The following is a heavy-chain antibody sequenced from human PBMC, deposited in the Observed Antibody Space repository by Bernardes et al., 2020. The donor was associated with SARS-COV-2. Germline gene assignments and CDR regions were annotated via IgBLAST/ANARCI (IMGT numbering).Heavy chain of an antibody. CDR3: AKDLSPLYYYYGMDA. CDR1: GFTFGVQF. J-gene: IGHJ6*02. V-gene: IGHV3-23*01. Sequence: GGSLRLSCEASGFTFGVQFIDWVRQAPGKGLEWVSAISGSGGSTYYADSVKGRFTISRDNSKNTLYLQMNSLRAEDTAVYYCAKDLSPLYYYYGMDAWGQGTTVTVSS. CDR2: ISGSGGST.